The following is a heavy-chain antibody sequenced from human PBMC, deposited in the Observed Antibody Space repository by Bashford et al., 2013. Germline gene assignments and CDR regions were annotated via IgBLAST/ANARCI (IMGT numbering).Heavy chain of an antibody. CDR2: INPNSGGT. V-gene: IGHV1-2*02. J-gene: IGHJ6*02. CDR1: GYTFTGYY. Sequence: ASVKVSCKASGYTFTGYYMHWVRQAPGQGLEWMGWINPNSGGTNYAQKFQGRVTMTRDTSISTAYMELSRLRSDDTAVYYCARDYYGSGSYPDYYGMDVWGQGTTVTVSS. CDR3: ARDYYGSGSYPDYYGMDV. D-gene: IGHD3-10*01.